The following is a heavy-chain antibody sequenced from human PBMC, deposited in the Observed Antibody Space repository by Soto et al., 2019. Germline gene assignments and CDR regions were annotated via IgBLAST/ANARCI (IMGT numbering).Heavy chain of an antibody. CDR1: GFTFSSYW. Sequence: EVQLVESGGGLVQPGGSLRLSCAASGFTFSSYWMSWVRQAPGKGLEWVANIKQDGSENYYVDSVKGRFTISRDNAKNSLYLQKNSLSAEDTAVYYCARAPRYNWNDPFDYWGQGTLVTVSS. CDR3: ARAPRYNWNDPFDY. V-gene: IGHV3-7*01. CDR2: IKQDGSEN. D-gene: IGHD1-1*01. J-gene: IGHJ4*02.